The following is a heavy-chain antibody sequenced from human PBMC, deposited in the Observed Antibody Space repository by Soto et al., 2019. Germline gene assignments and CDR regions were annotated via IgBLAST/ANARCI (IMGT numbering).Heavy chain of an antibody. V-gene: IGHV4-39*01. CDR2: IYYTGNT. CDR1: GDSVSSGNYY. D-gene: IGHD2-15*01. Sequence: SETLSLTCSVSGDSVSSGNYYWSWIRQPPGKGLEWIGSIYYTGNTFYSPSFRSRLTISVGTSKSQFSLKLRSVTAADTATYYCASEVSSTDGMDVWGQGTTVTVSS. J-gene: IGHJ6*02. CDR3: ASEVSSTDGMDV.